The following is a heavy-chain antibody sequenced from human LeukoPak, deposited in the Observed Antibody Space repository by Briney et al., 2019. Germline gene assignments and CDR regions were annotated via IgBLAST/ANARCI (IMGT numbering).Heavy chain of an antibody. CDR3: ARAGYYDSSGKELFDY. J-gene: IGHJ4*02. D-gene: IGHD3-22*01. Sequence: PSETLSLTCTVSGGSISSYYWSWIRQPPGKGLEWIGYIYYSGSTNYNPSLKSRVTISVDTSKNQFFLKLSSVTAADTAVYYCARAGYYDSSGKELFDYWGQGTLVTVSS. CDR1: GGSISSYY. V-gene: IGHV4-59*01. CDR2: IYYSGST.